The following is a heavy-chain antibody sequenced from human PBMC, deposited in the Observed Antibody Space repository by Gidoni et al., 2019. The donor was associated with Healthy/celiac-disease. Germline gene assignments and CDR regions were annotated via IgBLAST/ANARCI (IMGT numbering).Heavy chain of an antibody. CDR1: GVSISSYY. Sequence: GPGLVKASETRSLTCTVSGVSISSYYWSWNRRPPGKGLEWIGYIDYSGSTNYNPSLKSRGTISVDTSKNQFSLKLSSVTAADTAVYYCARHVSSWLNWFDLWGQGTLVTVSS. D-gene: IGHD6-13*01. V-gene: IGHV4-59*08. CDR3: ARHVSSWLNWFDL. J-gene: IGHJ5*02. CDR2: IDYSGST.